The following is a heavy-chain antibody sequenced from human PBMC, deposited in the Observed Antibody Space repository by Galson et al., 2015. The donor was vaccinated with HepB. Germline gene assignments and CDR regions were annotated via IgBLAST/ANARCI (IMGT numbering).Heavy chain of an antibody. CDR3: ARDLPPSNYYYYGMDV. CDR2: ISSRGSTI. Sequence: LRLSCAASGFTFSDYYMSWIRQALGKGLEWVSYISSRGSTIYYADSVKGRFTISRDNAKNSLYLQMKSLRAEDTAVYYCARDLPPSNYYYYGMDVWGQGTTVTVSS. J-gene: IGHJ6*02. CDR1: GFTFSDYY. V-gene: IGHV3-11*01.